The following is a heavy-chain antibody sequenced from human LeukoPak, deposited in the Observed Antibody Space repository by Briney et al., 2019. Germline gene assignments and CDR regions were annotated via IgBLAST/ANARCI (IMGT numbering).Heavy chain of an antibody. CDR2: IYYSGST. J-gene: IGHJ6*03. CDR1: GGSISSSSYY. V-gene: IGHV4-39*01. CDR3: ARIVGATIDYYYYMDV. D-gene: IGHD1-26*01. Sequence: SETLSLTCTVSGGSISSSSYYWGWIRQPPGKGLEWIGSIYYSGSTYYNPSLKSRVTISVDTFKNQFSLKLSSVTAADTAVYYCARIVGATIDYYYYMDVWGKGTTVTVSS.